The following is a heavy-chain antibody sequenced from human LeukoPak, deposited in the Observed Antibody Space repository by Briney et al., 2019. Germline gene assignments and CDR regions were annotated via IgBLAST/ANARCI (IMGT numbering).Heavy chain of an antibody. Sequence: GGSLRLSCPASGYTFSSFAMSWARQAPGKGLEWFSAISGSGGSTYYADSVKGRFTISRDTSKNPLYLQMNCLRAEDTAVYYCAKASGIVVVPAAMNYWGQGTLVTVSS. CDR1: GYTFSSFA. CDR3: AKASGIVVVPAAMNY. D-gene: IGHD2-2*01. V-gene: IGHV3-23*01. CDR2: ISGSGGST. J-gene: IGHJ4*02.